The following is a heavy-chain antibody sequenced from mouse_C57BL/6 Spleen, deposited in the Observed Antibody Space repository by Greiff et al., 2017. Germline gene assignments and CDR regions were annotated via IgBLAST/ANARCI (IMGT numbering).Heavy chain of an antibody. CDR3: AKWAVVRRYAYGY. J-gene: IGHJ4*01. CDR1: GYAFSSSW. CDR2: IYPGDGDT. Sequence: QVQLQQSGPELVKPGASVKISCKASGYAFSSSWMNWVKQRPGKGLEWIGRIYPGDGDTNYNGKFKGKATLTADKSSSTAYMQLSSLTSEDSAVYFCAKWAVVRRYAYGYWGHGASGTVSS. V-gene: IGHV1-82*01. D-gene: IGHD1-1*01.